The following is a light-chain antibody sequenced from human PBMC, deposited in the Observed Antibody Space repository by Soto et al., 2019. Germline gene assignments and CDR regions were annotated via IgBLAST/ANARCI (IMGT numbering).Light chain of an antibody. CDR1: QSISNH. J-gene: IGKJ1*01. Sequence: IHMTPSPSSLSASLEYRFIITCRASQSISNHLNWYQHKPGKAPNLLIYAASSLGSEVPSRFNGSGSGTHFTLTITSLQREDSATYFCQHSYNTPPTFGQGTKVDIK. CDR3: QHSYNTPPT. CDR2: AAS. V-gene: IGKV1-39*01.